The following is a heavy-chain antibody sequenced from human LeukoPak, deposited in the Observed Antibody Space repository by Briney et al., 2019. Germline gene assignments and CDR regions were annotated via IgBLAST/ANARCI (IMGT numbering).Heavy chain of an antibody. CDR2: IYNGGII. V-gene: IGHV4-4*07. CDR1: GGSISSYY. D-gene: IGHD3-10*01. Sequence: SETLSLTCTVSGGSISSYYWSWIRQPAGKGLEWIGRIYNGGIITYNPSLKSRVTMSIDTSNNQFSLRLRFVTAADTVVYYCARDSGTTGEVKFDPWGQGTLVTVSS. CDR3: ARDSGTTGEVKFDP. J-gene: IGHJ5*02.